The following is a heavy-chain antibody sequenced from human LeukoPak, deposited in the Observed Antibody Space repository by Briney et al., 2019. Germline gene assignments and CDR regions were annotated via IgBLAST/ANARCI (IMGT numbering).Heavy chain of an antibody. CDR2: IYYSGST. V-gene: IGHV4-39*01. J-gene: IGHJ5*02. CDR3: ARATATYYYDSSGYPS. CDR1: GGSISSSSYY. Sequence: PSETLSLTCTVSGGSISSSSYYWGWIRQPPGKGLEWIGSIYYSGSTYYNPSLKSRVTISVDTSKNQFSLKLSSVTAADTAVYYCARATATYYYDSSGYPSWGQGTLVTVSS. D-gene: IGHD3-22*01.